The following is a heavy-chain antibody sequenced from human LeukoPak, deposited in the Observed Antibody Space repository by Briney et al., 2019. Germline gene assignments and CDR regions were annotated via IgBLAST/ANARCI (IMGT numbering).Heavy chain of an antibody. Sequence: PGRSLRLSCAASGFRFSSYAMHWVRQAPGKGLEWVAVISFDKSNKYFADSVKGRFTISRDNSKNTLYLQMNSLRAEDTAVYYCAKDQTSYGGYYFDYWGQGTLVTVSS. J-gene: IGHJ4*02. CDR1: GFRFSSYA. CDR3: AKDQTSYGGYYFDY. CDR2: ISFDKSNK. D-gene: IGHD5-18*01. V-gene: IGHV3-30*04.